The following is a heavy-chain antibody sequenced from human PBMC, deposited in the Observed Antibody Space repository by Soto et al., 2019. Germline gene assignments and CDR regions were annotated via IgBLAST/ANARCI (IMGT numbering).Heavy chain of an antibody. V-gene: IGHV3-74*01. CDR2: IDNDGSGT. Sequence: EVQLVESGGGLVQPGGSLRLSCAASGIIFTNYWMHWVRQAPGKGLVWVSRIDNDGSGTSYADSVQGRFTTSRDNAKNTVYLQMNSLGAEDTAVYYCTTVVEYWGQGTLVTVSS. CDR3: TTVVEY. J-gene: IGHJ4*02. CDR1: GIIFTNYW.